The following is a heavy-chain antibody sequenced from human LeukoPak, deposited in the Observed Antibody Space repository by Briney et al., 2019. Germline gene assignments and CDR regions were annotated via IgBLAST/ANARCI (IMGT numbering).Heavy chain of an antibody. Sequence: ASVEVSCKTSGYTFSNYGLNWVRQAPGQGLEWMGWISGYNGNTLYAQKFQGRVTMTTDTSTSTAYMELRSLRSDDTAVYYCVRIGCSSTSCYGNSVDPWGQGTLVTVSS. D-gene: IGHD2-2*01. CDR2: ISGYNGNT. V-gene: IGHV1-18*01. CDR1: GYTFSNYG. J-gene: IGHJ5*02. CDR3: VRIGCSSTSCYGNSVDP.